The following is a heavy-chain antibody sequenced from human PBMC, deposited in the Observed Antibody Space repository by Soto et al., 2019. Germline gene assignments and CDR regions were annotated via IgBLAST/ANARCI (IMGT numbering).Heavy chain of an antibody. CDR3: ARDPPLFPPYDYIWGSYRYTRFDY. D-gene: IGHD3-16*02. V-gene: IGHV1-18*01. J-gene: IGHJ4*02. CDR2: ISAYNGNT. Sequence: EASVKVSCKASGYTFTSYGISWVRQAPGQGLEWMGWISAYNGNTNYAQKLQGRVTMTTDTSTSTAYMELRSLRSDDTAVYYCARDPPLFPPYDYIWGSYRYTRFDYWGQGTLVTVSS. CDR1: GYTFTSYG.